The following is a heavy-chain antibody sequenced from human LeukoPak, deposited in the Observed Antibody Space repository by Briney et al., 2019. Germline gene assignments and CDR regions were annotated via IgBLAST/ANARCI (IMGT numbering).Heavy chain of an antibody. CDR1: GGSISSYY. D-gene: IGHD3-16*01. Sequence: PSETLSLTCTVSGGSISSYYYSWIRQPPGKGLEWIGYIYYSGSTSYKPSLKSRVTISVDTSKNQFSLKLRSVTAADTAVYYCARETSQKGAHYMDVWGKGTTVTISS. CDR2: IYYSGST. J-gene: IGHJ6*03. V-gene: IGHV4-59*01. CDR3: ARETSQKGAHYMDV.